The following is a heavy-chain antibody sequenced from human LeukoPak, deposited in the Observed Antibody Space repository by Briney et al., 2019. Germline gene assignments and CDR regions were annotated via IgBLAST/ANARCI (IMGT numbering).Heavy chain of an antibody. V-gene: IGHV3-30-3*01. CDR3: ARGDFSEGTIWSRLPSEFKLFDY. CDR1: GFTFSSYA. CDR2: ISYDGSNK. Sequence: GRSLRLSCAASGFTFSSYAMHWVRQAPGKGLEWVAVISYDGSNKYYADSVKGRFTISRDNSKNTLYLQMNSLRAEDTAVYYCARGDFSEGTIWSRLPSEFKLFDYWGQGAVVTVSS. D-gene: IGHD6-13*01. J-gene: IGHJ4*02.